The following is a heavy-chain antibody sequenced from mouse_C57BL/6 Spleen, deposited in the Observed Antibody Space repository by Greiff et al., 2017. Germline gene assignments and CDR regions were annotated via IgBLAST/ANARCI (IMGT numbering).Heavy chain of an antibody. CDR3: ARAYYDYDEGFAY. J-gene: IGHJ3*01. V-gene: IGHV1-80*01. CDR1: GYAFSSYW. CDR2: IYPGDGDT. D-gene: IGHD2-4*01. Sequence: QVHVKQSGAELVKPGASVKISCKASGYAFSSYWMNWVKQRPGKGLEWIGQIYPGDGDTNYNGKFKGKATLTADKSSSTAYMQLSSLTSEDSAVYFCARAYYDYDEGFAYWGQGTLVTVSA.